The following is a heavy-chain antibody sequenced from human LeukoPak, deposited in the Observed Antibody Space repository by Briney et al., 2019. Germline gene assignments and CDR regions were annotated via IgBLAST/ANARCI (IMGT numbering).Heavy chain of an antibody. J-gene: IGHJ4*02. D-gene: IGHD4-17*01. Sequence: PSETLSLTCGVYGGSFSAYYWSWIRQPPGKGLEWIGEIKHSGGTNYNPSLKSRVTISVDTSKNQFSLKLTSVTAADTAVYYCARGATALVYDYWGQGTLVTVSS. CDR3: ARGATALVYDY. CDR2: IKHSGGT. V-gene: IGHV4-34*01. CDR1: GGSFSAYY.